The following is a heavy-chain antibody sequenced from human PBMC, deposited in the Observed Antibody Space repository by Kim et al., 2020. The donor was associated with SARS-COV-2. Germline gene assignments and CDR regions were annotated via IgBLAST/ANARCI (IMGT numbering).Heavy chain of an antibody. V-gene: IGHV1-46*01. D-gene: IGHD2-15*01. CDR1: GYTFTSYY. Sequence: ASVKVSCKASGYTFTSYYMHWVRQAPGQGLEWMGIINPSGGSTSYAQKFQGRVTMTRDTSTSTVYMELSSLRSEDTAVYYCARDAISLGYCSGGSCYRYYYYGMDVWGQGTTVTVSS. J-gene: IGHJ6*02. CDR3: ARDAISLGYCSGGSCYRYYYYGMDV. CDR2: INPSGGST.